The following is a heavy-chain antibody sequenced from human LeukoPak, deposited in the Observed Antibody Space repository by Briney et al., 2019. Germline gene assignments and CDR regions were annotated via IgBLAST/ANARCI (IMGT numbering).Heavy chain of an antibody. J-gene: IGHJ3*02. V-gene: IGHV3-23*01. Sequence: GGSLRLSCAASRFTFSNYAMSWVRQSPGKGLEWVSTISDRGSSTYYADSVKGRLTISRDNSKNTLYLQMSSLRAEDTAVFYCARDRVYYYDSSGSGDAFDIWGQGTMVTVSS. D-gene: IGHD3-22*01. CDR2: ISDRGSST. CDR1: RFTFSNYA. CDR3: ARDRVYYYDSSGSGDAFDI.